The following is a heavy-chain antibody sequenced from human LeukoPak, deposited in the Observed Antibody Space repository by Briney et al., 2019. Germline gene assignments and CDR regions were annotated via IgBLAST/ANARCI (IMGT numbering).Heavy chain of an antibody. CDR1: GFTFSGSA. Sequence: GGSLRLSCAASGFTFSGSAMHWVRQASGKGLEWVGRIRSKANSYATAYAASVKGRFTISRDDSKNTAYLQMNSLKTEDTAVYYCTGTYYDILTGYYTFDYWGQGTLVTVSS. D-gene: IGHD3-9*01. CDR3: TGTYYDILTGYYTFDY. V-gene: IGHV3-73*01. CDR2: IRSKANSYAT. J-gene: IGHJ4*02.